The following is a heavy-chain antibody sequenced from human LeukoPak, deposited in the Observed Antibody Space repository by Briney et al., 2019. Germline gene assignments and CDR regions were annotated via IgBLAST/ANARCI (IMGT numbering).Heavy chain of an antibody. D-gene: IGHD5-18*01. CDR1: GFTFSSYG. Sequence: GGSLRLSCAASGFTFSSYGMHWVRQAPGKGLEWVAVISYDGSNKYYADSVKGRFTISRDNSKNSLYLQMNSLRAEDTAVYHCARHTAMAPDYWGQGALVTVSS. CDR2: ISYDGSNK. V-gene: IGHV3-30*03. J-gene: IGHJ4*02. CDR3: ARHTAMAPDY.